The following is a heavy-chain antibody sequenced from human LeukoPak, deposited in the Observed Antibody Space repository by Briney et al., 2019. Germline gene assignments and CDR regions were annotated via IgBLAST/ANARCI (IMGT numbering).Heavy chain of an antibody. CDR2: IYPGDSDT. J-gene: IGHJ4*02. V-gene: IGHV5-51*01. CDR3: ARKKDGSGWIFDY. D-gene: IGHD6-19*01. Sequence: GETLQISCKGSGYSFTSYWIGWVRQLPGKGLEWMGIIYPGDSDTRYSPSFQGQVTISADKSISTAYLQWSSLKASDTAMYYCARKKDGSGWIFDYWGQGTLVTVSS. CDR1: GYSFTSYW.